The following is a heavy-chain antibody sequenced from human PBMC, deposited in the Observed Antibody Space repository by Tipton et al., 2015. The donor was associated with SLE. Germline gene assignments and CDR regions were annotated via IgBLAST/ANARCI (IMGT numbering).Heavy chain of an antibody. CDR3: ARDEKGLWFGELIPSD. J-gene: IGHJ4*02. CDR2: INHSGST. V-gene: IGHV4-34*01. Sequence: TLSLTCAVYGGSFSGYYWSWIRQPPGKGLEWIGEINHSGSTNYNPSLKSRVTISVDTSKNQFSLKLSSVTAADTAVYYCARDEKGLWFGELIPSDWGQGTLVTVSS. CDR1: GGSFSGYY. D-gene: IGHD3-10*01.